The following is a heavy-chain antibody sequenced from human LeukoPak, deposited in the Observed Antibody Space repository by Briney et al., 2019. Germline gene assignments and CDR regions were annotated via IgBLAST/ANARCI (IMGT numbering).Heavy chain of an antibody. CDR1: GFTFSSYA. CDR2: ISGSGGST. V-gene: IGHV3-23*01. Sequence: GGSPRLSCAASGFTFSSYAMSWVRQAPGKGLEWVSDISGSGGSTYYADSVKGRFTISRDNSKNTLYLQMNSLRAEDTAVYYCAKGGPTAYCGGDCYPAFDYWGQGTLVTVSS. D-gene: IGHD2-21*02. CDR3: AKGGPTAYCGGDCYPAFDY. J-gene: IGHJ4*02.